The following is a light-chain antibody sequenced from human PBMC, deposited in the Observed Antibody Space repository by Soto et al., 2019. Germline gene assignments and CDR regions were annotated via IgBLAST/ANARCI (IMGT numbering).Light chain of an antibody. J-gene: IGKJ1*01. CDR1: QGINNY. V-gene: IGKV1-27*01. CDR2: AAF. CDR3: QKYDSAPWT. Sequence: QMTQSPSSLSAFVGDRVTITCRASQGINNYLAWYQHKPGKVPKLLIYAAFTLQSGVPSRFSGGGSGTEFTLSISSLQPEDVATYYCQKYDSAPWTFGQGTEVEIK.